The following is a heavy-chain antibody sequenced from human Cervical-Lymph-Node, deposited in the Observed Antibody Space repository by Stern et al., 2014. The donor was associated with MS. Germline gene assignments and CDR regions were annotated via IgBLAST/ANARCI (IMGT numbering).Heavy chain of an antibody. CDR2: IYPYDSDT. V-gene: IGHV5-51*01. J-gene: IGHJ4*02. Sequence: VQLVESGAEVKKPGESLKISCKLSGYSFTIYYIAWVRQMPGQGLEWMGVIYPYDSDTTVSPSFQGQVTISADKSITTAYLQWSSLRASDTAMYYCARHVQGFDYWGQGTLVTVSS. CDR3: ARHVQGFDY. CDR1: GYSFTIYY.